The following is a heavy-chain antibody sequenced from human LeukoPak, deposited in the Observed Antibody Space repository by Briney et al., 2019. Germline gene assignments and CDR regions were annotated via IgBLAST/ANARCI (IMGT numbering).Heavy chain of an antibody. CDR2: ISGSGSST. CDR3: AKGISRYCSGGTCYFDY. D-gene: IGHD2-15*01. CDR1: GFTFSSYA. V-gene: IGHV3-23*01. Sequence: GRSLRLSCAASGFTFSSYAMHWVRQAPGKGLEWVSGISGSGSSTYYADSVKGQFTISRDNSKNTLFLQMNSLRAEDTALHYCAKGISRYCSGGTCYFDYWGQGTLVTVSS. J-gene: IGHJ4*02.